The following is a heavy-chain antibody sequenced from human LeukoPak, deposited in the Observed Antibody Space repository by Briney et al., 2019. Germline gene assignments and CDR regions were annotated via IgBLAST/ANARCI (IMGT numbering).Heavy chain of an antibody. CDR3: AKDRRDGYNPLWYFDL. CDR2: ISGSGGST. D-gene: IGHD5-24*01. Sequence: PGGSLRLSCAASGFTFSSYAMSWVRQAPGKGLEWVSAISGSGGSTYYADSVKGRFTISRDNSKNTLYLQMNSLRAEDTAVYYCAKDRRDGYNPLWYFDLWGRGTLVTVSS. V-gene: IGHV3-23*01. J-gene: IGHJ2*01. CDR1: GFTFSSYA.